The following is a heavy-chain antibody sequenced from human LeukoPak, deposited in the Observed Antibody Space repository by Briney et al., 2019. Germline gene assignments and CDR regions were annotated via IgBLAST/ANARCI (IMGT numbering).Heavy chain of an antibody. V-gene: IGHV3-11*01. CDR1: GFTSSDYY. J-gene: IGHJ4*02. CDR2: ISSSGSTI. Sequence: GGSLRLSCEASGFTSSDYYMSWIRQAPGKGREWVSYISSSGSTIYYADSVKGRFTFSRDNAKNSLYLQMNSLRAEDTAVYYCAREGNWPTNFDYWGQGTLVTVSS. D-gene: IGHD1-20*01. CDR3: AREGNWPTNFDY.